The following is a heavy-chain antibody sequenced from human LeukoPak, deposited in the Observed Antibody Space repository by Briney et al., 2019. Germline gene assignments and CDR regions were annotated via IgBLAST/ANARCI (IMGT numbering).Heavy chain of an antibody. D-gene: IGHD1-14*01. J-gene: IGHJ5*02. Sequence: ASVKVPCKASGYTFTGYYMHWVRQAPGQGLEWMGWINPNSGVTNYAQKFQGRVTMTRDTSISTAYMELSRLRSDDTAVYYCARTYRTTGWFDPWGQGTLVTVSS. CDR1: GYTFTGYY. V-gene: IGHV1-2*02. CDR3: ARTYRTTGWFDP. CDR2: INPNSGVT.